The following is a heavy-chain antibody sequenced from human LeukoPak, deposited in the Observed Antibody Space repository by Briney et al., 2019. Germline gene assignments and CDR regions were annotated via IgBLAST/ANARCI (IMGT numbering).Heavy chain of an antibody. CDR2: TYYRSKWYY. D-gene: IGHD5-12*01. CDR1: GDSVSSNSAA. Sequence: SQTLSLTCAISGDSVSSNSAAWNWIRQSPSRGLEWLGRTYYRSKWYYDYVVSLKSRITIIPDTSKNQFSLQLSSVTPEDTVVYYCAGGTYSGYDSWGQGTLVTVSS. J-gene: IGHJ5*02. V-gene: IGHV6-1*01. CDR3: AGGTYSGYDS.